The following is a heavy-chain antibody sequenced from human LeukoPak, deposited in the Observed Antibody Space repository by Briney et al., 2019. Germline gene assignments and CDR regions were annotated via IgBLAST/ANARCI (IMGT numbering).Heavy chain of an antibody. CDR3: ASSFAVAGYYHGMDV. CDR2: IHTGGST. J-gene: IGHJ6*02. V-gene: IGHV4-4*07. CDR1: GGSITSYY. D-gene: IGHD3-3*01. Sequence: SETLSLTCIVSGGSITSYYWSWIRQPAGKGLEWIGRIHTGGSTNYNPSLKSRVTMSVDTSKNQFSLKLTSVTATDTAMYYCASSFAVAGYYHGMDVWGQGTTVTVSS.